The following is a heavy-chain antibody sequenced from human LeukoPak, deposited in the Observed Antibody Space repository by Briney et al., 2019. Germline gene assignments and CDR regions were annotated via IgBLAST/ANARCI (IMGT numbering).Heavy chain of an antibody. J-gene: IGHJ4*02. CDR2: INHSGST. CDR3: AKARGDSGSYSNPYYFDY. Sequence: SETLSLTCAVYGGSFSGYYWSWIRQPPGKGLEWIGEINHSGSTNYNPSLKSRVTISVDTSKNQFSLKLSPVTAADTAVYYCAKARGDSGSYSNPYYFDYWGQGTLVTVSS. V-gene: IGHV4-34*01. CDR1: GGSFSGYY. D-gene: IGHD1-26*01.